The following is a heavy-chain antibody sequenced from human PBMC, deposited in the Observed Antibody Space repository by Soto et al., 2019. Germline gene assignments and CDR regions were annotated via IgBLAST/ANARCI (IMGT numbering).Heavy chain of an antibody. D-gene: IGHD4-4*01. Sequence: SETLSLTCTVSGGSISSYYWSWIRQPPGKGLEWIGYIYYSGSTNYNPSLKSRVTISVDTSKNQFSLKLSSVTAADTAVYYCARVPQNKVTTYSVWFDPWGQGTLVTVSS. J-gene: IGHJ5*02. CDR3: ARVPQNKVTTYSVWFDP. CDR1: GGSISSYY. V-gene: IGHV4-59*01. CDR2: IYYSGST.